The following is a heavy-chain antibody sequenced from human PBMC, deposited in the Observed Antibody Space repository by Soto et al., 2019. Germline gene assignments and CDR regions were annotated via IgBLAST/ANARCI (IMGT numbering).Heavy chain of an antibody. CDR3: TTDPGPCLAW. CDR2: SKGKIDGGTT. Sequence: GGSLRLSCAVSGLTFNNARMSWVRQAPGEGLEWVGRSKGKIDGGTTDYAAPVTGRFTISRDDSKNTLYLQMNSLKTEDTGVYYCTTDPGPCLAWWGQGTLVTVSS. D-gene: IGHD2-21*01. CDR1: GLTFNNAR. J-gene: IGHJ4*02. V-gene: IGHV3-15*01.